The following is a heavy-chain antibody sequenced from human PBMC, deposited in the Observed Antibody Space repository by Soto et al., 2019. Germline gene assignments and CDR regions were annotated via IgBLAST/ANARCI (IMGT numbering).Heavy chain of an antibody. D-gene: IGHD3-10*01. CDR3: ARVSREYYGSGSYSPFDY. CDR2: IIPIFGTA. V-gene: IGHV1-69*13. Sequence: SVKVSCKASGGTFSSYAISWVRQAPGQGLEWMGGIIPIFGTANYAQKFQGRVTITADESTSTAYMELSSLRSEDTAVYYCARVSREYYGSGSYSPFDYWGQGTLVTVS. CDR1: GGTFSSYA. J-gene: IGHJ4*02.